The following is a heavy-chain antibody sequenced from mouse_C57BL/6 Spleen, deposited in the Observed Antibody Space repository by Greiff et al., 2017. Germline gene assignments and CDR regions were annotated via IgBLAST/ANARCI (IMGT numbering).Heavy chain of an antibody. CDR1: GYTFTNYW. D-gene: IGHD4-1*01. J-gene: IGHJ1*03. V-gene: IGHV1-63*01. CDR2: IYPGGGYT. CDR3: ASSGTGGYFDV. Sequence: VQLQQSGAELVRPGTSVKMSCKASGYTFTNYWIGWAKQRPGHGLEWIGDIYPGGGYTNYNEKFKGKATLTADKSSSTAYMQFSSLTSEDSAIYYCASSGTGGYFDVWGTGTTVTVSS.